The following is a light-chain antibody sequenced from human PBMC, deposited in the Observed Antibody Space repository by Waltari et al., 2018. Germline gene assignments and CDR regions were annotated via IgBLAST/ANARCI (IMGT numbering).Light chain of an antibody. J-gene: IGKJ2*03. V-gene: IGKV1-39*01. CDR1: QSISSY. CDR3: QQSYSTSYS. Sequence: DIQMTQSPSSLSASVGDRVTITCRASQSISSYLNWYQQKPGKAPKLLIYAASSLQSGVPSMFSGSGSGTDFTLTISSLQPEDFATYYCQQSYSTSYSF. CDR2: AAS.